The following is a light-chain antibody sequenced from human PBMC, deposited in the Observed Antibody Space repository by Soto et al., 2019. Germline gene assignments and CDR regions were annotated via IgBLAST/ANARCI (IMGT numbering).Light chain of an antibody. J-gene: IGKJ2*01. V-gene: IGKV1-39*01. CDR2: AAS. CDR3: QQTDSSPYT. Sequence: DLQMTQSPSTLSASVGDSVTITCRASQRISTYLSWFKPRPGRAPDLLLFAASILHSGVPSRFSGRGSATHFTLTITGLQPEDFATYYCQQTDSSPYTFGQGTKLEI. CDR1: QRISTY.